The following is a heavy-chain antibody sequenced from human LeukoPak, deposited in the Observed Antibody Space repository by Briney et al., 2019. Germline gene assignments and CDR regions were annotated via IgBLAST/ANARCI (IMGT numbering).Heavy chain of an antibody. CDR1: GYTFTGYY. D-gene: IGHD6-19*01. CDR3: ARKYSSGWYYFDY. CDR2: INPNSGGT. J-gene: IGHJ4*02. Sequence: GASVKVSCKASGYTFTGYYMHWVRLAPGQGLEWVGWINPNSGGTNYAQKFQGKVTMTRDTSISTAYMELSRLRSDDTAVYYCARKYSSGWYYFDYWGQGTLVTVSS. V-gene: IGHV1-2*02.